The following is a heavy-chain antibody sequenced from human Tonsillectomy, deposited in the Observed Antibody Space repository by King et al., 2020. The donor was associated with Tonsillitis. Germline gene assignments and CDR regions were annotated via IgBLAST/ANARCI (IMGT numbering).Heavy chain of an antibody. CDR2: ISGDGGII. V-gene: IGHV3-43*02. Sequence: VQLVESGGGVVQPGGSLRLSCAASGFTFDDYAMHWVRQPPGKGLEWLSLISGDGGIIDYEDSVKGRFTISRDNTKNSLYLQMNSLRTEDIALYYCAKDGNYYGSGSGFDMWGQGTMVPVSS. D-gene: IGHD1-26*01. CDR3: AKDGNYYGSGSGFDM. CDR1: GFTFDDYA. J-gene: IGHJ3*02.